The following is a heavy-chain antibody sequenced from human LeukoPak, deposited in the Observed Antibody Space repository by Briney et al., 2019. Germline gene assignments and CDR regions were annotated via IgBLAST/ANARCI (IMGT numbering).Heavy chain of an antibody. CDR2: INPSGGST. V-gene: IGHV1-46*01. CDR3: ARDRSASITMVRGVIAHAFDI. J-gene: IGHJ3*02. Sequence: GASVKVSCKASGYSFTSYYMHWVRQAPGQGLEWMGIINPSGGSTNYAQKFQGRVTITADESTSTAYMELSSLRSEDTAVYYCARDRSASITMVRGVIAHAFDIWGQGTMVTVSS. CDR1: GYSFTSYY. D-gene: IGHD3-10*01.